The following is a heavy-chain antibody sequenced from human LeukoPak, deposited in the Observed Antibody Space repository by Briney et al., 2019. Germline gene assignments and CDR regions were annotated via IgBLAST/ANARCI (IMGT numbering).Heavy chain of an antibody. CDR1: GGTFSSYA. J-gene: IGHJ4*02. V-gene: IGHV1-69*04. CDR2: IIPILGIA. Sequence: ASVKVSCKASGGTFSSYAISWVRQAPGQGLEWMGRIIPILGIANYAQKFQGRVTITADKSTSTVYMELSSLRSEDTAVYYCARVRMVRGVEYFDYWGQGTLVTVSS. D-gene: IGHD3-10*01. CDR3: ARVRMVRGVEYFDY.